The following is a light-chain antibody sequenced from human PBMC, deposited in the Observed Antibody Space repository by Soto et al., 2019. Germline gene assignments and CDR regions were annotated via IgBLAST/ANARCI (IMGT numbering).Light chain of an antibody. CDR3: QQYGSLPPT. CDR2: NGP. CDR1: QSVRDRY. Sequence: EIVLTQSPGTLSLSPGERATLSCRASQSVRDRYLAWYQQKPGQPPRLLIYNGPHRATGIPDRFSGSGSGTDFTLTISRLEPEDFAVYHCQQYGSLPPTFGQGTKVDIK. J-gene: IGKJ1*01. V-gene: IGKV3-20*01.